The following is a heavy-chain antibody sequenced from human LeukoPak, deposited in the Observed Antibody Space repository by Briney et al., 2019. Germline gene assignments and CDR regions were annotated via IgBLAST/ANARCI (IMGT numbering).Heavy chain of an antibody. CDR1: GYSISSGYY. D-gene: IGHD4-17*01. CDR3: ASWPPNYGDYEGWFDP. Sequence: SETLSLSGTVSGYSISSGYYWGWIRQPPGKGLEWIGSIYHSGSTYYNPSLKSRVTISVDTSKNQFSLKLSSVTAADTAVYYCASWPPNYGDYEGWFDPWGQGTLVTVSS. J-gene: IGHJ5*02. CDR2: IYHSGST. V-gene: IGHV4-38-2*02.